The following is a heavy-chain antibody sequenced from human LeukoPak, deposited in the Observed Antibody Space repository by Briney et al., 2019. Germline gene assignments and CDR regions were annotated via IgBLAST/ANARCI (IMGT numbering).Heavy chain of an antibody. CDR1: GFSFTSYG. D-gene: IGHD2-21*02. J-gene: IGHJ1*01. V-gene: IGHV3-30*02. Sequence: PGGSPRLSCAPAGFSFTSYGMRGGRQAPRKGLWWVAVIWNDVSNKYSADSVKSRFTISRDKSKNTLYLQTSSLRVEETAIYYCAKEHFPYCGDDCSPGYFQHWGEGKLGTASS. CDR3: AKEHFPYCGDDCSPGYFQH. CDR2: IWNDVSNK.